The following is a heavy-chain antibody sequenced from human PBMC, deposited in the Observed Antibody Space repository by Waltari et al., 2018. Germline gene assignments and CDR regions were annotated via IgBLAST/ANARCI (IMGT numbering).Heavy chain of an antibody. CDR1: GFTFSSYW. CDR3: ARGGLGCSSTSCYRNWYFDL. D-gene: IGHD2-2*01. Sequence: EVQLVESGGGLVQPGGSLRLSCAASGFTFSSYWMSWVRQAPGKGLEWVANIKQDGSEKYYGDSVKGRFTISRDNAKNSLYLQMNSLRAEDTAVYYCARGGLGCSSTSCYRNWYFDLWGRGTLVTVSS. V-gene: IGHV3-7*01. J-gene: IGHJ2*01. CDR2: IKQDGSEK.